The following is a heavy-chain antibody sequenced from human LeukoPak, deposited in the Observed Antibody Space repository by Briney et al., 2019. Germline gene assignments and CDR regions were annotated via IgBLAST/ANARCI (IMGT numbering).Heavy chain of an antibody. J-gene: IGHJ4*02. V-gene: IGHV1-2*02. CDR2: TNPNSGGT. D-gene: IGHD6-19*01. Sequence: ASVKVSCKASGYTFTGYYMHWVRQAPGQGLEWMGWTNPNSGGTNYAQKFQGRVTMTRDTSISTAYMELSRLRSDDTAVYYCARVLEQWLGPLGYWGQGTLVTVSS. CDR1: GYTFTGYY. CDR3: ARVLEQWLGPLGY.